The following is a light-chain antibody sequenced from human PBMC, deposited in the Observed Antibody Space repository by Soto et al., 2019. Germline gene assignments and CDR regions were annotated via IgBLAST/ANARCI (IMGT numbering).Light chain of an antibody. CDR2: KAS. CDR1: QSISSW. CDR3: QQYNSYSRP. Sequence: DIQMTQSPSTLSASVGDRVTITCRASQSISSWLAWYQQKPGKAPKLLIYKASSLESGVPSRFSGSGSGTEFTLTISSLHPDDFATYYCQQYNSYSRPFGQGTKVDI. V-gene: IGKV1-5*03. J-gene: IGKJ1*01.